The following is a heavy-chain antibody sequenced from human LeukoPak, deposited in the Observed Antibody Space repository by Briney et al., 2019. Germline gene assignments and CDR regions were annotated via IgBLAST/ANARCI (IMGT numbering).Heavy chain of an antibody. CDR2: INHSGST. CDR3: AGGIAVAGLL. CDR1: GGSFSGYC. D-gene: IGHD6-19*01. V-gene: IGHV4-34*01. J-gene: IGHJ4*02. Sequence: SETLSLTCAVYGGSFSGYCWNWIRQPPGKGLEWIGEINHSGSTNYNPSLKSRVTISIDTSKNQFSLKLSSVTAADTAVYYCAGGIAVAGLLWGQGTLVTVSS.